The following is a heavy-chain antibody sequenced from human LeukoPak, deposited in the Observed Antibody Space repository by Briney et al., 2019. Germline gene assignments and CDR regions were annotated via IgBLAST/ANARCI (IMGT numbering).Heavy chain of an antibody. CDR1: GFTFSSYA. Sequence: PGGSLGLSCAASGFTFSSYAMSWVRQAPGKGLEWVSAISGSGGSTYYADSVKGRFTISRDNSKNTLYLQMNSLRAEDTAVYYCAKETSGYSYGSLFDYWGQGTLVTVSS. V-gene: IGHV3-23*01. CDR3: AKETSGYSYGSLFDY. J-gene: IGHJ4*02. D-gene: IGHD5-18*01. CDR2: ISGSGGST.